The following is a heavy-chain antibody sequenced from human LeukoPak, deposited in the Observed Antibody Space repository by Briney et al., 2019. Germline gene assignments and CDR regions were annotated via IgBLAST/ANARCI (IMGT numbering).Heavy chain of an antibody. CDR1: GFTFSSYG. CDR3: AKDRKGSQLSGYSYGRPYYYYGMDV. J-gene: IGHJ6*02. D-gene: IGHD5-18*01. Sequence: GRSLRLSCAASGFTFSSYGMHWVRQAPGKGLEGVAVIWYDGSNYYYADSVKGRFTISRDNSKNTLYLQMNSLRAEDTAVYYCAKDRKGSQLSGYSYGRPYYYYGMDVWGQGTTVTVSS. CDR2: IWYDGSNY. V-gene: IGHV3-33*06.